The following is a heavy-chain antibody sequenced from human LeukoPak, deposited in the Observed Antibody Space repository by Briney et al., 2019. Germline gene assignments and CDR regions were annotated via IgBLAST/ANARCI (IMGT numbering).Heavy chain of an antibody. J-gene: IGHJ6*03. CDR1: GFTFSDYY. CDR3: ARDMRDIVVVPAAMNYYYYYMDV. CDR2: ISSSGSTI. Sequence: GGSLRLSCAASGFTFSDYYMSWIRQAPGKGLEWVSYISSSGSTIYYADSVKGRFTISRDNAKNSLYLQMNSLRAEDTAVYYCARDMRDIVVVPAAMNYYYYYMDVWGKGTTVTVSS. D-gene: IGHD2-2*01. V-gene: IGHV3-11*01.